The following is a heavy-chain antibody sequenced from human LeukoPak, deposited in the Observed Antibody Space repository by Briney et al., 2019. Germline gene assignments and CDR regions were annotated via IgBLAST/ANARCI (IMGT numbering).Heavy chain of an antibody. D-gene: IGHD6-6*01. CDR3: ARRYSSSSNGDY. J-gene: IGHJ4*02. V-gene: IGHV5-51*01. Sequence: GESLKISCKGSGGSFASYWIGWVRQMPGKGLEWMGIIYPGDSDTRYSPSFQGQVTISADKSISTAYLQWSALKASDTAMYYCARRYSSSSNGDYWGQGTLVTVSS. CDR1: GGSFASYW. CDR2: IYPGDSDT.